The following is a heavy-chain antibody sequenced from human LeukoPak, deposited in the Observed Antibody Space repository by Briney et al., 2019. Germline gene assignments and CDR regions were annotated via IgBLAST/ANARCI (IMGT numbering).Heavy chain of an antibody. D-gene: IGHD3-22*01. CDR1: GGSISSSSYY. Sequence: SETLSLTCTVSGGSISSSSYYWGWIRQPPGKGLEWIGSIYYSGSTYSNPSLKSRVTISVDTSKNQFSLKLSSVTAADTAVYYCARRQSSGYSYYFDYWGQGTLVTVSS. CDR2: IYYSGST. J-gene: IGHJ4*02. V-gene: IGHV4-39*01. CDR3: ARRQSSGYSYYFDY.